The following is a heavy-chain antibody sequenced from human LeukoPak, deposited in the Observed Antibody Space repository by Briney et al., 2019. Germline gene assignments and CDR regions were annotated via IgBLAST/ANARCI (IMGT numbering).Heavy chain of an antibody. D-gene: IGHD3-10*01. V-gene: IGHV3-74*01. CDR3: AREITCPDGTDCSCMDV. CDR2: INSDGSRT. J-gene: IGHJ6*03. Sequence: GGSLRLSCGASGITLSPYWMHWGRQIPGKGLAWVSRINSDGSRTAYANSVKGGFTISRDNANNMLYFQMNTLRADDTAVYYCAREITCPDGTDCSCMDVWGKGSTVTVSS. CDR1: GITLSPYW.